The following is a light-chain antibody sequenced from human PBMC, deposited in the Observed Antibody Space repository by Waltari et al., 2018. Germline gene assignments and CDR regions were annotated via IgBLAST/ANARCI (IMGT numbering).Light chain of an antibody. CDR1: QSVSRY. V-gene: IGKV3-11*01. J-gene: IGKJ5*01. CDR3: QQRTNLIT. Sequence: IVLTQSPATLSLSPGESATPSCRASQSVSRYLAWYQQKPGQAPRLLINDASNRATGIPDRFSGCGSGTDFTLTISSLEPEDFAVYYCQQRTNLITFGQGTRLEIK. CDR2: DAS.